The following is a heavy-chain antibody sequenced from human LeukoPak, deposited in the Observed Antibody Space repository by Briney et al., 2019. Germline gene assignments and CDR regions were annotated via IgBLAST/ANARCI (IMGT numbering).Heavy chain of an antibody. CDR3: ARAGYDSSGYYYVRHHGAFDI. V-gene: IGHV4-34*01. Sequence: PSETLSLTCAVYGGSFSGYYWSWIRQPPGKGLEWIGEINHSGSTNYNPSLKSRVTIPVDTSKNQFSLKLSSVTAADTAVYYCARAGYDSSGYYYVRHHGAFDIWGQGTMVTVSS. J-gene: IGHJ3*02. CDR1: GGSFSGYY. CDR2: INHSGST. D-gene: IGHD3-22*01.